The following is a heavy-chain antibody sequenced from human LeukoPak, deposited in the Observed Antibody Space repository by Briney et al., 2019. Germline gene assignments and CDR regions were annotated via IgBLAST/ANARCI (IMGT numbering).Heavy chain of an antibody. CDR2: INHSGST. CDR3: ARDKKDTSVAGRHVFDF. D-gene: IGHD6-19*01. CDR1: GGSFSGYY. V-gene: IGHV4-34*01. Sequence: PSETLSLTCAVYGGSFSGYYWSWIRQPPGKGLEWIGEINHSGSTNYNPSLKSRVTMSVDTSKNQFSLKLSSVTAADTAVYYCARDKKDTSVAGRHVFDFWGQGTMVTVSS. J-gene: IGHJ3*01.